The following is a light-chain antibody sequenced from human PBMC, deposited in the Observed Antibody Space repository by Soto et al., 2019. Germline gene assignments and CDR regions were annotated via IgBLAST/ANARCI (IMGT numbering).Light chain of an antibody. J-gene: IGKJ2*02. Sequence: ETVMTQSPATLSVSPRERATLSCRASQSVSSNLAWYQQKPGQAPRLLIYDASTRATGIPSRCSGSGSGTEFTLTISSLQSEDFAVYYCQQYNSWPPCILGQGTKLEIK. CDR3: QQYNSWPPCI. CDR2: DAS. V-gene: IGKV3-15*01. CDR1: QSVSSN.